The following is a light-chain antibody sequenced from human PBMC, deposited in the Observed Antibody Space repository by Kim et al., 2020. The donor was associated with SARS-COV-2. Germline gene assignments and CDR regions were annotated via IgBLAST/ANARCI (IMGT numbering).Light chain of an antibody. CDR3: AAWDDSLKGYV. CDR2: SNN. J-gene: IGLJ1*01. CDR1: SSNIGSNT. Sequence: GQRVTISCFGSSSNIGSNTVNGYQQLPGTAPKLLIHSNNERPSGVPDRVSGSKSVTSASLAISGLQSEDEADYYCAAWDDSLKGYVFGTGTKVTVL. V-gene: IGLV1-44*01.